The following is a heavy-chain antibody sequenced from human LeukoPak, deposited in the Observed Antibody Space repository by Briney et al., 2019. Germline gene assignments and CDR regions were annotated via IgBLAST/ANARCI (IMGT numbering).Heavy chain of an antibody. V-gene: IGHV3-21*01. D-gene: IGHD2-2*01. CDR2: ISSSSSYI. CDR3: ARYYCSSTSCYGADY. CDR1: GFTFSSYS. Sequence: PGTSLRLSCAASGFTFSSYSMNWVRQAPGKGLEWVSSISSSSSYIYYADSVKGRFTISRDNAKNSLYLQMNSLRAEDTAVYYCARYYCSSTSCYGADYWGQGTLVTVSS. J-gene: IGHJ4*02.